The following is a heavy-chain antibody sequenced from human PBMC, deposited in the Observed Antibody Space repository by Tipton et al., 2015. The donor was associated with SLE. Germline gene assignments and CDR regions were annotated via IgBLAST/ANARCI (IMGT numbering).Heavy chain of an antibody. CDR1: GYSISSGYY. V-gene: IGHV4-38-2*02. CDR3: ARDKRHVGDAFDI. Sequence: TLSLTCAVSGYSISSGYYWGWIRQPPGKGLEWIGSFYHSGSTYSNPSLKSRVTISVDTSKNQFSLKLSSVTAADTAVYYCARDKRHVGDAFDIWGQGTMVTVSS. CDR2: FYHSGST. D-gene: IGHD3-10*02. J-gene: IGHJ3*02.